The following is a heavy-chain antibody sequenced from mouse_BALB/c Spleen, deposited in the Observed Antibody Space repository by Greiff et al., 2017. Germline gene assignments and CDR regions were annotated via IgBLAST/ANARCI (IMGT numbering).Heavy chain of an antibody. CDR3: ARGRYDGNFFDY. CDR2: IDPENGNT. J-gene: IGHJ2*01. V-gene: IGHV14-1*02. Sequence: EVQLQQSGAELVRPGALVKLSCKASGFNIKDYYMHWVKQRPEQGLEWIGWIDPENGNTIYDPKFQGKASITADTSSNTAYLQLSSLTSEDTAVYYCARGRYDGNFFDYWGQGTTLTVSS. CDR1: GFNIKDYY. D-gene: IGHD2-3*01.